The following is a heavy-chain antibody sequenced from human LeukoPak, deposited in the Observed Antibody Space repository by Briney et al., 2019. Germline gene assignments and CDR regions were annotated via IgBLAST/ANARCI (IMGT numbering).Heavy chain of an antibody. Sequence: GGSLRLSCAASGFTFSSYAMSWVRQAPGKGLEWVSSINSSSSYIYYADSVKGRFTISRDNAKNSLYLQVNSLRAEDTAVYYCARVVLGYSNSPHYFDYWGQGTLVTVSS. D-gene: IGHD6-6*01. CDR2: INSSSSYI. CDR3: ARVVLGYSNSPHYFDY. CDR1: GFTFSSYA. V-gene: IGHV3-21*01. J-gene: IGHJ4*02.